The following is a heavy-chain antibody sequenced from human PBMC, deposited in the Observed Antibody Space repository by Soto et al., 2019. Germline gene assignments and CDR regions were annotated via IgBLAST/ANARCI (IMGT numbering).Heavy chain of an antibody. CDR3: TTSPSVGV. J-gene: IGHJ6*02. D-gene: IGHD6-19*01. Sequence: EVHLVESGGGSIQPGGSLRLSCAASGFTVGNNYMNWVRQAPGKGLEWVSLMYSGGGTYYADSVKGRFTMSRDSSKNTLYFQLTSLRAEVTAMYYCTTSPSVGVWGQGTTVTVSS. V-gene: IGHV3-53*01. CDR2: MYSGGGT. CDR1: GFTVGNNY.